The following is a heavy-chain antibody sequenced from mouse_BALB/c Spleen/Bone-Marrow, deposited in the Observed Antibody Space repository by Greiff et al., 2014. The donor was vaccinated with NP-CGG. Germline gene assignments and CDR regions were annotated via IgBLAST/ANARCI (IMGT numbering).Heavy chain of an antibody. CDR1: GFTFSSFG. J-gene: IGHJ2*01. CDR2: ISSGSSTI. CDR3: ARSGSSSGYFDY. V-gene: IGHV5-17*02. D-gene: IGHD1-1*01. Sequence: ESGGGLVQPGGSRKLSCAASGFTFSSFGMHRVRQAPEKGLEWVAYISSGSSTIYYADTVMGRFTISRDNPKNTLFLQMTSLRSEDTAMYYCARSGSSSGYFDYWGRGTTLTVSS.